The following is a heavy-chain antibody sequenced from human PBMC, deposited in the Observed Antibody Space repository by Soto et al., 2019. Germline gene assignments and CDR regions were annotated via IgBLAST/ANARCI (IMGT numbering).Heavy chain of an antibody. J-gene: IGHJ3*02. D-gene: IGHD3-22*01. V-gene: IGHV4-30-4*01. CDR2: IYYSGST. CDR1: GGSISSGDYY. CDR3: ARGSPGGYYYLGRAFDI. Sequence: PSETLSLTCTVSGGSISSGDYYWSWIRQPPGKGLEWIGYIYYSGSTYYNPSLKSRVTRSVDTSKNQFSLKLSSVTAADTAVYYCARGSPGGYYYLGRAFDIWGQGTMVTVSS.